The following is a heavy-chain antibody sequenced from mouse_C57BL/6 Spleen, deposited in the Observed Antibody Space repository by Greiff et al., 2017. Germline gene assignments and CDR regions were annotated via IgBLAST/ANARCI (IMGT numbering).Heavy chain of an antibody. D-gene: IGHD1-1*01. V-gene: IGHV1-74*01. CDR2: IHPSDSDT. Sequence: QVQLKQSGAELVKPGASVKVSCKASGYTFTSYWMHWVKQRPGQGLEWIGRIHPSDSDTNYNQKFKGKATLTVDKSSSTAYMQLSSLTSEDSAVYYCAIDYYGSSYVGEYFDVWGTGTTVTVSS. CDR3: AIDYYGSSYVGEYFDV. CDR1: GYTFTSYW. J-gene: IGHJ1*03.